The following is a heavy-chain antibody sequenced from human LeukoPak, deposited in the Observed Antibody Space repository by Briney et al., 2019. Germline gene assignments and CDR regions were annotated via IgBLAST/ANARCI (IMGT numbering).Heavy chain of an antibody. CDR1: GFTFSSYA. CDR3: ATQPGAVAATFYYYYGMDV. V-gene: IGHV3-23*01. D-gene: IGHD2-15*01. Sequence: GESLTLSCAASGFTFSSYAMSWVRQAPGKGLEWVSAISGSGGSTYYAGSVKGRFTICRDNAKITLYLQMNSLRAEDTAVYYCATQPGAVAATFYYYYGMDVWGQGTTVTVSS. J-gene: IGHJ6*02. CDR2: ISGSGGST.